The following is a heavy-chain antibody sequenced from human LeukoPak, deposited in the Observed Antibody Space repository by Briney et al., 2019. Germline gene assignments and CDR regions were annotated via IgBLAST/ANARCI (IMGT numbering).Heavy chain of an antibody. Sequence: PGGSLRLSCAASGSTFSSYGMHWVRQAPGKGLEWVAFIRYDGSNKYYADSVKGRFTISRDNSKNTLYLQMNSLRAEDTAVYYCAKGGSEVAAQDIDYWGQGTLVTVSS. CDR2: IRYDGSNK. D-gene: IGHD2-15*01. CDR1: GSTFSSYG. CDR3: AKGGSEVAAQDIDY. J-gene: IGHJ4*02. V-gene: IGHV3-30*02.